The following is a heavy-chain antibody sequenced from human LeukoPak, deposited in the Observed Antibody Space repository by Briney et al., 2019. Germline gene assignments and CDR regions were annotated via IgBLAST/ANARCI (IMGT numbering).Heavy chain of an antibody. D-gene: IGHD6-19*01. CDR1: GGTFSSYA. J-gene: IGHJ6*02. CDR2: IIPIFGTA. Sequence: SVKVSCKASGGTFSSYAISWVRQAPGQGLEWMGGIIPIFGTANYAQKFQGRVTITADESTSTAYMELSSLRSEDTAVYYCARVSGYSSGWYLLYYYYGMDVWGQGTTVTVSS. V-gene: IGHV1-69*13. CDR3: ARVSGYSSGWYLLYYYYGMDV.